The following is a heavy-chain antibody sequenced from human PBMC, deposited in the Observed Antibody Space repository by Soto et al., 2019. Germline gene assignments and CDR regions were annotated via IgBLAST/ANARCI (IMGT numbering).Heavy chain of an antibody. CDR1: GGSISSYY. V-gene: IGHV4-59*01. CDR3: ARGKDSSSWYGRYYYYYGMDV. J-gene: IGHJ6*02. D-gene: IGHD6-13*01. Sequence: SETLSLTCTVSGGSISSYYWSWIRQPPGKGLEWIGYIYYSGSTNYNPSLKSRVTISVDTSKNQFSLKLSSVTAADTAVYYCARGKDSSSWYGRYYYYYGMDVWGQGTTVAASS. CDR2: IYYSGST.